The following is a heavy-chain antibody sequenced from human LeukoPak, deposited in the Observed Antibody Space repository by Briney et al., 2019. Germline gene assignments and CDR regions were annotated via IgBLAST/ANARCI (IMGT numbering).Heavy chain of an antibody. Sequence: SETLSLTCTVSGGSISSGSYYWSWIRQPAGKGLEWIGRIYTSGSTNYNPSLKSRVTISVDTSKNQFSLKLSSVTAADTAMYYCARGGTAKPWWFDPWGQGTLVTVSS. D-gene: IGHD1-1*01. J-gene: IGHJ5*02. V-gene: IGHV4-61*02. CDR2: IYTSGST. CDR1: GGSISSGSYY. CDR3: ARGGTAKPWWFDP.